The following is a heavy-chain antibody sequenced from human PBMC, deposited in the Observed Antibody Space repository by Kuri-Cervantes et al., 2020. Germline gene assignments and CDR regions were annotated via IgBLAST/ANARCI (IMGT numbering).Heavy chain of an antibody. D-gene: IGHD2-8*01. CDR2: INPSGGST. Sequence: ASVKVSCKASGYTFTSYYMHWVRQAPGQGLEWMGIINPSGGSTSYAQKFQGRVTMTRNTSISTAYMELSSLRSEDTAVYYCARGDRASMRPTSDWFDPWGQGTLVTVSS. CDR1: GYTFTSYY. J-gene: IGHJ5*02. CDR3: ARGDRASMRPTSDWFDP. V-gene: IGHV1-46*01.